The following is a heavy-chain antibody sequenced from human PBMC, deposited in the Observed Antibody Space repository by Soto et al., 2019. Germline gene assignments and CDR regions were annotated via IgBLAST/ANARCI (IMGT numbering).Heavy chain of an antibody. CDR3: VNAGVISVPCSHLDY. V-gene: IGHV3-23*01. CDR2: IRGSGRST. CDR1: GFTFSSDA. Sequence: EVQLLESGGRLVQPGGSLRLSCAASGFTFSSDAMNCVRQAPGKPLEWVSAIRGSGRSTDYPDSVEGRFTISRYNSNKCLYLQMSSLRAEHPAVYYCVNAGVISVPCSHLDYWGAGTLVSVSS. J-gene: IGHJ4*02. D-gene: IGHD6-19*01.